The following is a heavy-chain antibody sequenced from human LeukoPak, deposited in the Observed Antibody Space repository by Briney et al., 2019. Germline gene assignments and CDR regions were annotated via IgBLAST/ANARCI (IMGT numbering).Heavy chain of an antibody. D-gene: IGHD6-25*01. Sequence: SETLSLTCTVSGGSISGYYWSWIRQPPGKGLEWIGYIYYSGSTNYNPSLKSRVTISVDTSKNQFSLKLSSVTAADTAVYYCARGYSSGPIDYWGQGTLVTVSS. CDR3: ARGYSSGPIDY. V-gene: IGHV4-59*01. CDR1: GGSISGYY. CDR2: IYYSGST. J-gene: IGHJ4*02.